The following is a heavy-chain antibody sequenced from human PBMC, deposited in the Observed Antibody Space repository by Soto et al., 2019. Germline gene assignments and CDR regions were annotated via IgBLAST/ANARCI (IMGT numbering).Heavy chain of an antibody. V-gene: IGHV3-72*01. D-gene: IGHD3-16*01. CDR1: GFTFSDHY. Sequence: EVQLVESGGGLVQPGGSLRLSCAASGFTFSDHYMDWVRQAPGKGLEWVGRTRNKANSYTTEYAASVKGRFTNSREDSKNSLYLQMNSLKTEDTAVYYCARATKVYVYWGQGTMVTVSS. CDR2: TRNKANSYTT. J-gene: IGHJ4*02. CDR3: ARATKVYVY.